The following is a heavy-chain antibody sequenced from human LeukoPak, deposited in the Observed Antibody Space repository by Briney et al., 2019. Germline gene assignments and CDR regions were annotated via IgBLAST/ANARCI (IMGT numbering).Heavy chain of an antibody. V-gene: IGHV3-23*01. CDR2: IIVSGNT. Sequence: GGSLRLSCAASGFTLSSYAMSWVRQGPRKGLEWVSAIIVSGNTYHADSVKGRFTISRDSSKNTLYLQMNSLRAGDAAVYYCAKAPVTTCSGAYCYPFDYWSQGTLVTVSS. D-gene: IGHD2-15*01. J-gene: IGHJ4*02. CDR1: GFTLSSYA. CDR3: AKAPVTTCSGAYCYPFDY.